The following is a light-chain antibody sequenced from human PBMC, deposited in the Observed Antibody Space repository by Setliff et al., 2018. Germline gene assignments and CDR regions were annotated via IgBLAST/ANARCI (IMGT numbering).Light chain of an antibody. CDR3: CSYAASYNPYV. V-gene: IGLV2-8*02. CDR2: EVT. Sequence: QSVLTQPPSASRSPGQSLTISCTGTSRDIGAYNSVSWYQQHPGKAPKLLIYEVTKRPSGVPDRFSGSKSGNTASLTVSGLQADDEADYFCCSYAASYNPYVFGSGTKVTVL. CDR1: SRDIGAYNS. J-gene: IGLJ1*01.